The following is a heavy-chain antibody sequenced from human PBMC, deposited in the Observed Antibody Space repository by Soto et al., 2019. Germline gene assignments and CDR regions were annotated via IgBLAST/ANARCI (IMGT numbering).Heavy chain of an antibody. V-gene: IGHV3-23*01. CDR3: AKDEPDIVVVPAASLPVRTHYYYYGMDV. CDR2: ISGSGGST. J-gene: IGHJ6*02. D-gene: IGHD2-2*01. CDR1: GLTFSSYA. Sequence: GGSLRLSCAASGLTFSSYAMSWVRQAPGKGLEWVSAISGSGGSTYYADSVKGRFTISRDNSKNTLYLQMNSLRAEDTAVYYCAKDEPDIVVVPAASLPVRTHYYYYGMDVWGQGTTVTVSS.